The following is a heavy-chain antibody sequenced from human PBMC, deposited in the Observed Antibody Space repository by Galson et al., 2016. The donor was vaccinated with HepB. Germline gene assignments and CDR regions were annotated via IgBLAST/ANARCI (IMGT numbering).Heavy chain of an antibody. Sequence: SLRLSCATSGFTFSSFAMSWVRQPPGKGLEWISAISASGTSTYYADSVRGQFTISRDDSKSMVYLQMNSLRADDTAIYYCVKGYSYGYFEWGQGTLVAVSS. CDR1: GFTFSSFA. D-gene: IGHD5-18*01. J-gene: IGHJ4*02. V-gene: IGHV3-23*01. CDR2: ISASGTST. CDR3: VKGYSYGYFE.